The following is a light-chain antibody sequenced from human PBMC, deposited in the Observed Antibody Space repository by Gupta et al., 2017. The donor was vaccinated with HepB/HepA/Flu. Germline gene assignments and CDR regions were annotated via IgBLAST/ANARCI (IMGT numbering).Light chain of an antibody. CDR2: DTS. CDR1: TGAVTSGHF. V-gene: IGLV7-46*01. J-gene: IGLJ2*01. CDR3: MLSYSGAHI. Sequence: QAVVTQEPSLTVSPGGTVPLTCGSSTGAVTSGHFPYWFQQKPGQAPRTLIYDTSNKHSWTPARFSGSLLGGKAALTLSGAQPEDEAVYYCMLSYSGAHIFGGGTKLTVL.